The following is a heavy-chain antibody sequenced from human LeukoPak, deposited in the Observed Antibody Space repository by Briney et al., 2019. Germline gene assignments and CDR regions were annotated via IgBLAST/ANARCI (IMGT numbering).Heavy chain of an antibody. CDR1: GGSISSYY. D-gene: IGHD2-15*01. CDR3: ARDHVVIAATQNWFNP. CDR2: IYTSGST. V-gene: IGHV4-4*07. J-gene: IGHJ5*02. Sequence: PSETLSLTCTVSGGSISSYYWSWIRQPAGKGLEWIGRIYTSGSTNYNPSLKSRVTISVDTSKNQFSLKLSSVTAADTAVYYCARDHVVIAATQNWFNPWGQGTLVTVSS.